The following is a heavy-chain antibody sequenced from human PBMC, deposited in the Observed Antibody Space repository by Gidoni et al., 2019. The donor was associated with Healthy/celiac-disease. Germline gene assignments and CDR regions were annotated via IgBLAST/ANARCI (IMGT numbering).Heavy chain of an antibody. CDR2: ISSSGGTI. V-gene: IGHV3-48*03. D-gene: IGHD3-22*01. Sequence: VRQAPGKGLEWVSYISSSGGTIYYADSVKGRFTISRDNTKNSLFLQMNSLRDEDTAVYYCARGEYYYESSGYYAHFDLWGQGTLVTVSS. J-gene: IGHJ4*02. CDR3: ARGEYYYESSGYYAHFDL.